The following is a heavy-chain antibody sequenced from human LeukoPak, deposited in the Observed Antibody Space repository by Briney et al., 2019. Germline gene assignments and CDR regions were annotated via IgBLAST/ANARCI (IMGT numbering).Heavy chain of an antibody. J-gene: IGHJ4*02. Sequence: ASVKVSCKASGYTFTGYYMHWVRRAPGQGLEWMGWINPNSGGTNYAQKFQGRVTMTRDTSISTAYMELSRLRSDDTAVYYCARDRIAVAGGFDYWGQGTLVTVSS. V-gene: IGHV1-2*02. CDR2: INPNSGGT. CDR1: GYTFTGYY. D-gene: IGHD6-19*01. CDR3: ARDRIAVAGGFDY.